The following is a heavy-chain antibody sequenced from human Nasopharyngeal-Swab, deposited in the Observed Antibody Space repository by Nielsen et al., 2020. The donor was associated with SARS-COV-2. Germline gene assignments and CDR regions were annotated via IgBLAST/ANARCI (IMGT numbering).Heavy chain of an antibody. CDR1: GYTFTGYY. J-gene: IGHJ4*02. CDR3: ARDSPITGTTYDY. D-gene: IGHD1-7*01. V-gene: IGHV1-2*06. Sequence: ASVKVSCKASGYTFTGYYMHWVRQAPGQGLEWMGRINPNSGGTNYAQKFQGRVTMTRDTSISTAYMELSRLRSEDTAVYYCARDSPITGTTYDYWGQGTLVTVSS. CDR2: INPNSGGT.